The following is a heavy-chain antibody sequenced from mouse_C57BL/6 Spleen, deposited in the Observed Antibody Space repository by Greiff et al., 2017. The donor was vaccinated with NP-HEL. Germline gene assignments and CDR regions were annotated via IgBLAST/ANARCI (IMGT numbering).Heavy chain of an antibody. Sequence: QVQLQQPGAELVRPGSSVKLSCKASGYTFTSYWMHWVKQRPIQGLEWIGNIDPSDSETHYNQKFKDKATLTVDKSSSTAYMQLSSLTSEDSAVYYCARLDYYGSSYEYFDYWGQGTTLTVSS. J-gene: IGHJ2*01. D-gene: IGHD1-1*01. V-gene: IGHV1-52*01. CDR2: IDPSDSET. CDR3: ARLDYYGSSYEYFDY. CDR1: GYTFTSYW.